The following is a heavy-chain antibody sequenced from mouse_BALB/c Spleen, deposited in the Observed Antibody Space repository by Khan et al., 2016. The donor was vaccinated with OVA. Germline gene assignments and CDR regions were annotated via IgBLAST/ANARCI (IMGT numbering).Heavy chain of an antibody. CDR1: GYTFTDYG. D-gene: IGHD1-1*01. J-gene: IGHJ4*01. CDR2: ITTYSGDT. V-gene: IGHV1S137*01. CDR3: ARLTLRLDY. Sequence: QIQLVQSGPELVRPGVSVKISCKGSGYTFTDYGMHWVRQSPAKSLEWIGVITTYSGDTNYNQKFKGKATMTVDKSSSTAYMELARLTSEDADIYYCARLTLRLDYWGQGTSVTVSS.